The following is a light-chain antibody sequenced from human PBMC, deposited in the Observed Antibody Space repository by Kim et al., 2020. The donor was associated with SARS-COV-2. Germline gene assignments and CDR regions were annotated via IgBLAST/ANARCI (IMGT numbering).Light chain of an antibody. J-gene: IGLJ2*01. CDR1: DSNIGDNY. V-gene: IGLV1-51*01. Sequence: GQKVDISVSGRDSNIGDNYVFWCQHFPGTAPKLLIYDNSQRPSAIPDRFSASKSGTSATLDITGLQTGDEADYYCATWDTGLRGGVFGGGTQLTVL. CDR3: ATWDTGLRGGV. CDR2: DNS.